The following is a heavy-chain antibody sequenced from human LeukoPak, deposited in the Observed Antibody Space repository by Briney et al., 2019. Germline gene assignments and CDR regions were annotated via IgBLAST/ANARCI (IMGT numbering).Heavy chain of an antibody. Sequence: SETLSLTCTVSGGSISSSSYYWGWIRQPPGKGLEWIGYIYYSGSTNYNPSLKSRVTISVDTSKNQVSLKLSSVTAADTAVYYCAKFQSSSSWDYYYGLDVWGQGTTVTVSS. J-gene: IGHJ6*02. CDR2: IYYSGST. CDR1: GGSISSSSYY. V-gene: IGHV4-61*05. D-gene: IGHD2-2*01. CDR3: AKFQSSSSWDYYYGLDV.